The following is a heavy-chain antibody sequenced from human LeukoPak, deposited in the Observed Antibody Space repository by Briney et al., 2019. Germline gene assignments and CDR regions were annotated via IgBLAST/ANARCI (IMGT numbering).Heavy chain of an antibody. CDR3: ARGPKGFCSTNSCSMDS. CDR1: GFTLSSYW. J-gene: IGHJ4*02. Sequence: GGSLRLSCAASGFTLSSYWMSWVRQAPGKGLEWVANIKQDGSENYYVASVKGRFTISRDNAKNSMYLQTNSLRVEDTAVYYCARGPKGFCSTNSCSMDSWGQGTLVTVSS. D-gene: IGHD2-2*01. V-gene: IGHV3-7*01. CDR2: IKQDGSEN.